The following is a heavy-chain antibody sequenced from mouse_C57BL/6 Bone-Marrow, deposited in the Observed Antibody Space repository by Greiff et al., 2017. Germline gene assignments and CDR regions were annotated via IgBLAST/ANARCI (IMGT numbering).Heavy chain of an antibody. CDR3: TAVGYGNYVYWYFDV. V-gene: IGHV1-15*01. D-gene: IGHD2-1*01. CDR2: IDPETGGT. Sequence: VKLMESGAELVRPGASVTLSCKASGYTFTDYEMHWVKQTPVHGLEWIGAIDPETGGTDYNQKFKGKAILTADKSSSTAYMELRSLTSEDSAVYYCTAVGYGNYVYWYFDVWGTGTTVTVSA. J-gene: IGHJ1*03. CDR1: GYTFTDYE.